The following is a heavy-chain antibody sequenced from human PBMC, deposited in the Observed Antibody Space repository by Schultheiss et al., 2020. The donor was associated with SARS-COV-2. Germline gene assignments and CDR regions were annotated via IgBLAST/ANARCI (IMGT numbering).Heavy chain of an antibody. CDR2: INHSGST. Sequence: SETLSLTCAVSGYSISSGYYWGWIRQPPGKGLEWIGEINHSGSTNYNPSLKSRVTISVDTSKNQFSLKLSSVTAADTAVYYCARCLYDFWSGYARYYYYGMDVWGQGTTVTVSS. CDR3: ARCLYDFWSGYARYYYYGMDV. V-gene: IGHV4-38-2*01. CDR1: GYSISSGYY. J-gene: IGHJ6*02. D-gene: IGHD3-3*01.